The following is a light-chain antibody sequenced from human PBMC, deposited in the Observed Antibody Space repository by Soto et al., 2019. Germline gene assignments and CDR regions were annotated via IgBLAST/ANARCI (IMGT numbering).Light chain of an antibody. CDR3: QQYHSFSFT. V-gene: IGKV1-5*01. Sequence: DIQMTQSPSSLSASVGDRVTITCRASQSITYWLAWYQQKPGRAPKLLLYDVFNLQSGVPSRFSGSGSGTEFTLSISSLQTEDSATYYCQQYHSFSFTFGQGTKLEIK. J-gene: IGKJ2*01. CDR1: QSITYW. CDR2: DVF.